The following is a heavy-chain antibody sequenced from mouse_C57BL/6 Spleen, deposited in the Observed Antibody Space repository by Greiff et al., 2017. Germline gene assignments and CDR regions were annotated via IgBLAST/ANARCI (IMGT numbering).Heavy chain of an antibody. CDR1: GYTFTSYW. Sequence: QVQLQQPGTELVKPGASVKLSCKASGYTFTSYWMHWVKQRPGQGLEWIGNINPSNGGTNYNEKFKSKATLTADKSSSTAYMQLSSLTSEYSAVYCCTRWRWYEDWYFDVWGTGTTVTVSS. D-gene: IGHD2-1*01. J-gene: IGHJ1*03. CDR3: TRWRWYEDWYFDV. V-gene: IGHV1-53*01. CDR2: INPSNGGT.